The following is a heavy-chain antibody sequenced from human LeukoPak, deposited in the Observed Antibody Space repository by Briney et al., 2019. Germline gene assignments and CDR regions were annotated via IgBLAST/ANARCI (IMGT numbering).Heavy chain of an antibody. Sequence: GGSLRLSCAASGFTFSSYSVNWVRQAPGKGLEWVSYISSSSTIYYADSVKGRFTISRDNAKNSLYLQMNSLRAEDTAVYYCAREITMVRGVIIDYYYYYMDVWGKGTTVTVSS. J-gene: IGHJ6*03. D-gene: IGHD3-10*01. CDR2: ISSSSTI. V-gene: IGHV3-48*04. CDR1: GFTFSSYS. CDR3: AREITMVRGVIIDYYYYYMDV.